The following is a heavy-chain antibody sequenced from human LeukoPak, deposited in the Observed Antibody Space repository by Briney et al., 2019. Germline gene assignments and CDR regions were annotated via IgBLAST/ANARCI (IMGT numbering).Heavy chain of an antibody. J-gene: IGHJ4*02. CDR1: GFTFSTSW. Sequence: GGSLRLSCAASGFTFSTSWVHWVRQAPGKGLVWVSRMNGDGSTINYADSVKGRFTFSRDNAKNTLYLQMNSLRADDTAVYYCARAGNYYFEYWGQGTLVTVSS. V-gene: IGHV3-74*01. D-gene: IGHD1-1*01. CDR3: ARAGNYYFEY. CDR2: MNGDGSTI.